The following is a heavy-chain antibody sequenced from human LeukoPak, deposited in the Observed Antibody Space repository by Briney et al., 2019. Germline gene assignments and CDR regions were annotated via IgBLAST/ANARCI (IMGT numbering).Heavy chain of an antibody. CDR2: IWYDGSNK. D-gene: IGHD3-22*01. CDR1: GFTFSSYG. Sequence: GGSLRLSCAASGFTFSSYGMRWVRQAPGKGLEWVAVIWYDGSNKYYADSVKGRFTISRDNSKNALYLQMNSLRAEDTAVYYCARDRDYYDSSGYDYWGQGTLVTVSS. J-gene: IGHJ4*02. V-gene: IGHV3-33*01. CDR3: ARDRDYYDSSGYDY.